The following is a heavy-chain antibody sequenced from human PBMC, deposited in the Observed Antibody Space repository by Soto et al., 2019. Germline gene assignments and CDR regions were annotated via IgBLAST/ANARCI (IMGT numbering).Heavy chain of an antibody. J-gene: IGHJ4*02. Sequence: SETLSLTCTVSGGSIRSGGYYWSWIRQHPGKGLEWIGYIYYSGSTYYNPSLKSRVTISVDTSKNQFSLKLSSVTAADTAVYYCARMGYCISTSCYVFDYWGQGTLVTVSS. CDR2: IYYSGST. CDR1: GGSIRSGGYY. CDR3: ARMGYCISTSCYVFDY. V-gene: IGHV4-31*03. D-gene: IGHD2-2*01.